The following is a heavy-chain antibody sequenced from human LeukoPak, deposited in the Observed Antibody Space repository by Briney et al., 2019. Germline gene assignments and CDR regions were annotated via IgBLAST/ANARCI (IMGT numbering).Heavy chain of an antibody. D-gene: IGHD3-10*01. V-gene: IGHV4-59*01. CDR3: AREIQFRELFVHYYYYYMDV. Sequence: SETRSPTCTVSGGSISSYYWSWIRQPPGKGLEWIGYIYYSGSTNYNPSLKSRVTISVDTSKNQFSLKLSSVTAADTAVYYCAREIQFRELFVHYYYYYMDVWGKGTTVTVSS. CDR2: IYYSGST. J-gene: IGHJ6*03. CDR1: GGSISSYY.